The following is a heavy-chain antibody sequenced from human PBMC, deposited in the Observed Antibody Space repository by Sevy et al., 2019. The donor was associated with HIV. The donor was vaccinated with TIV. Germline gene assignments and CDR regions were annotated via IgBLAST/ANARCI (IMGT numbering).Heavy chain of an antibody. J-gene: IGHJ4*02. V-gene: IGHV3-23*01. Sequence: GGSLRLSCAASGFTFSSYAMSWVRQAPGKGLEWVSAISGSGGSTYYADSVKGRFTISQDNSKHTLYLQMNSLRAEDTAVYYCAKGEKVDTAMVYFDYWGQGTLVTVSS. D-gene: IGHD5-18*01. CDR3: AKGEKVDTAMVYFDY. CDR1: GFTFSSYA. CDR2: ISGSGGST.